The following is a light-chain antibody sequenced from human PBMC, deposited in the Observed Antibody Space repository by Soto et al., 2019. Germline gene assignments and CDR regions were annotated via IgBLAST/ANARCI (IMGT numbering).Light chain of an antibody. Sequence: ESVLTQSPGTLSLSPGERATLSCGASQSISGRYLACYQQKPGQAPRLLIYGASSRATDIPDRFSGSGSGADFTLTISRLEPEDFAVYYCQQYGTSITFGQGTRLEIK. CDR2: GAS. V-gene: IGKV3-20*01. CDR3: QQYGTSIT. CDR1: QSISGRY. J-gene: IGKJ5*01.